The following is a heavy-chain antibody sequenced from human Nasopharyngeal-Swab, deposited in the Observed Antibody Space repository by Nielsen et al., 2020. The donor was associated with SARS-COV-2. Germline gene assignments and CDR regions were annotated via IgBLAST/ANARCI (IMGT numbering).Heavy chain of an antibody. CDR2: INTITGNP. CDR3: ATFGGGFDY. J-gene: IGHJ4*02. CDR1: GYTFTNYA. Sequence: ASVQVSCKASGYTFTNYAMNWVRQAPGQGLKWMGWINTITGNPTYAQGFTGRFVFSLDTSVTTTYLQISSLKAEDTAVYYCATFGGGFDYWGQGTLVTVSS. D-gene: IGHD2-15*01. V-gene: IGHV7-4-1*02.